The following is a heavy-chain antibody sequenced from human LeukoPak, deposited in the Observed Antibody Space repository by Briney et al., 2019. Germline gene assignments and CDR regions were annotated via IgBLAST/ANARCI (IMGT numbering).Heavy chain of an antibody. Sequence: SETLSLTCTVSGGSISSYYWSWIRQPPGKGLEWIGEINHSGSTNYNPSFKSRVTISVDTSKNQFSLKLSSVTAADTAVYYCASSIAVAIHWGQGTLVTVSS. D-gene: IGHD6-19*01. CDR2: INHSGST. V-gene: IGHV4-34*01. J-gene: IGHJ4*02. CDR3: ASSIAVAIH. CDR1: GGSISSYY.